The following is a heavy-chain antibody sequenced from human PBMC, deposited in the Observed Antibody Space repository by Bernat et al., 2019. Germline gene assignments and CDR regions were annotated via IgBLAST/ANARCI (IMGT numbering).Heavy chain of an antibody. J-gene: IGHJ4*02. Sequence: EVQLLESGGGLVQPGGSLRLSCAASGFTFSNYAMSWVRQAPGKGLEWVSGISASGGNTYYADSVKGRFTISRDNSKNTVYLQMNSLRAEDTAVYYCAKGGANWGILDYWGQGTLVTVSS. V-gene: IGHV3-23*01. CDR1: GFTFSNYA. D-gene: IGHD7-27*01. CDR2: ISASGGNT. CDR3: AKGGANWGILDY.